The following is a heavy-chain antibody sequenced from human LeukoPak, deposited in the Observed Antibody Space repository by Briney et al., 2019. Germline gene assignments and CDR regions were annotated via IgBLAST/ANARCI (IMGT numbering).Heavy chain of an antibody. D-gene: IGHD2-15*01. CDR1: GFTFSSYS. J-gene: IGHJ4*02. V-gene: IGHV3-21*01. CDR3: ARDREVVAATFDY. CDR2: ISSSSSYI. Sequence: GGSLRLSCAASGFTFSSYSMNWVRQAPGKGLEWVSSISSSSSYIYYADSVKGRFTISRDNAKNSLYLQMNSLRAEDTTVYYCARDREVVAATFDYWGQGTLVTVSS.